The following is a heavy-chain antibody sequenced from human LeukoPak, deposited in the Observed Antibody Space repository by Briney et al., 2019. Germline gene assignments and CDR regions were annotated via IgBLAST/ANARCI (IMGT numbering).Heavy chain of an antibody. V-gene: IGHV4-30-2*01. CDR3: AREAQNIYGSGSYDY. J-gene: IGHJ4*02. Sequence: SQTLSLTCTVSGGSISSGGYYWSWIRQPPGKGLEWIGYIYHSGSTYYNPSLKSRVTISVDRSKNQFSLKLSSVTAADTAVYYCAREAQNIYGSGSYDYWGQGTLVTVSS. CDR1: GGSISSGGYY. CDR2: IYHSGST. D-gene: IGHD3-10*01.